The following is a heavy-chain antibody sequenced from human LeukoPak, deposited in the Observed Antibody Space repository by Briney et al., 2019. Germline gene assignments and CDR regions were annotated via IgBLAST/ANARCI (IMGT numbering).Heavy chain of an antibody. D-gene: IGHD3-10*01. CDR2: IDPNSGGT. CDR3: TRGPSSGAFDL. V-gene: IGHV1-2*02. J-gene: IGHJ4*02. Sequence: APVKVSCKASGYTFTAYYMHWVRQAPGQGPEWMGWIDPNSGGTKYALKFQGRVTMTRDTSINTAYMELSRLRSDDTAVYFCTRGPSSGAFDLWGQGALVTVSS. CDR1: GYTFTAYY.